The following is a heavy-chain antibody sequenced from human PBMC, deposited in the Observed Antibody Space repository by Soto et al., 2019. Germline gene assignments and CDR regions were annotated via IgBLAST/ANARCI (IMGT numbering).Heavy chain of an antibody. J-gene: IGHJ4*02. V-gene: IGHV3-7*03. CDR2: IKEDGSEK. CDR1: GFDFSTYY. D-gene: IGHD3-3*01. CDR3: ARAPYYDFDRADY. Sequence: PGGSLRLSCVASGFDFSTYYMNWVRQAPGKGLEWVADIKEDGSEKYYVDSVKGRFTISRDNTKNCVYLQMNSLRAEDTAVYYCARAPYYDFDRADYWGQGTLVTVSS.